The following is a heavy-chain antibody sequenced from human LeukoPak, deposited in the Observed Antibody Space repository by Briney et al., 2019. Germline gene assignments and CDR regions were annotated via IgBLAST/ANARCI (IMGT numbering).Heavy chain of an antibody. CDR3: ARGVRRGPYSGYDYPPRY. CDR2: INHSGST. Sequence: SETLSLTCAVYGGSFSGYYWSWIRQPPGKRLEWIGEINHSGSTNYNPSLKSRVTISVDTSKNQFSLKLSSVTAADTAVYYCARGVRRGPYSGYDYPPRYWGQGTLVTVSS. J-gene: IGHJ4*02. V-gene: IGHV4-34*01. D-gene: IGHD5-12*01. CDR1: GGSFSGYY.